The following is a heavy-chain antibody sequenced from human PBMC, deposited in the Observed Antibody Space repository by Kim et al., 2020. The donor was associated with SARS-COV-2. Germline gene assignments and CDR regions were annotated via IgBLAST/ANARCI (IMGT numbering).Heavy chain of an antibody. Sequence: GGSLRLSCAASGFTFSSYGMHWVRQAPGKGLEWVAVIWYDGSNKYYADSVKGRFTISRDNSKNTLYLQMNSLRAEDTAVYYCAKPHLAAAGTGYFDLWGR. CDR2: IWYDGSNK. D-gene: IGHD6-13*01. J-gene: IGHJ2*01. CDR3: AKPHLAAAGTGYFDL. CDR1: GFTFSSYG. V-gene: IGHV3-33*06.